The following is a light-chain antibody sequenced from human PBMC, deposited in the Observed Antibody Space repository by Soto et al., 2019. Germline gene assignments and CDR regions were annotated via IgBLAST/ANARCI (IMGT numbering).Light chain of an antibody. CDR3: QQYYKTPLT. Sequence: DIVMTQSPDSLAVSLGERATINCKSSQSVLYSSNNKNYLAWYQQRPGQPPKLLLYWASTRESGVPDRFSGSGSGTHFILTIRSLQAEDVAVYFCQQYYKTPLTFGGGTKVEIK. V-gene: IGKV4-1*01. CDR2: WAS. CDR1: QSVLYSSNNKNY. J-gene: IGKJ4*01.